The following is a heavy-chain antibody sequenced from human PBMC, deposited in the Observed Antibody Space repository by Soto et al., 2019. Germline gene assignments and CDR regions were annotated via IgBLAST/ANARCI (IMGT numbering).Heavy chain of an antibody. D-gene: IGHD3-3*01. CDR1: GGSITSGDYF. CDR2: IHNSGST. V-gene: IGHV4-30-4*01. Sequence: QVQLQESGPGLVKPSQTLSLTCTVSGGSITSGDYFWSWIRQSSGKGLEWIGNIHNSGSTYYNPSLKSRVTISVDTSKNQPSLQLTSVTSAETAVYYCARAGRWRPFCDWGQGTLVTVSS. J-gene: IGHJ4*02. CDR3: ARAGRWRPFCD.